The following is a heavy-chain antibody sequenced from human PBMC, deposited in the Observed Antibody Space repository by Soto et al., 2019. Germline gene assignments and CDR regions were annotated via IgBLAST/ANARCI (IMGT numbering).Heavy chain of an antibody. CDR2: MNAKSGDT. D-gene: IGHD3-16*01. V-gene: IGHV1-8*01. CDR1: GYTFSDFD. CDR3: ARGNPFNYAGFDV. J-gene: IGHJ6*02. Sequence: ASVKVSCKASGYTFSDFDINWLRHASGQGPEWMGWMNAKSGDTFFAQRFQGKFNMTWDTSLSTAYMEVGSLTSDDTAMYYCARGNPFNYAGFDVWGQGTTVTVSS.